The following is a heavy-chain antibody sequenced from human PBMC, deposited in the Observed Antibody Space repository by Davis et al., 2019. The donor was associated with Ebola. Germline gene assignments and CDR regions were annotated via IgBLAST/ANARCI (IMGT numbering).Heavy chain of an antibody. Sequence: SETLSLTCTVSGGSISNYYWNWVRQPPGKGLEWIGYMSYSGSTNQSPSLKSRFTISIDASRNQFSLNLNSVTDADTAVYYCARSDRKWKFDLWGQGALVTVS. J-gene: IGHJ5*02. CDR1: GGSISNYY. D-gene: IGHD1-20*01. CDR2: MSYSGST. CDR3: ARSDRKWKFDL. V-gene: IGHV4-59*01.